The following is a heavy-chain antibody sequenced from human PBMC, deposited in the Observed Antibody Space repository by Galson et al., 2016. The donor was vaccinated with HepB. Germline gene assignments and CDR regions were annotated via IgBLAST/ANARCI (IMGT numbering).Heavy chain of an antibody. D-gene: IGHD3-3*01. V-gene: IGHV3-30*18. J-gene: IGHJ4*02. Sequence: SLRLSCAASGFTFSNYGMHWVRQAPGKGLEWVAVTSYDGSNKYYADSVKGRFTISRDNSKNTLYLQMNSLRAEDTAVYYCAKGLYKWRKMIFGVGFWGQGTLVTVSS. CDR1: GFTFSNYG. CDR3: AKGLYKWRKMIFGVGF. CDR2: TSYDGSNK.